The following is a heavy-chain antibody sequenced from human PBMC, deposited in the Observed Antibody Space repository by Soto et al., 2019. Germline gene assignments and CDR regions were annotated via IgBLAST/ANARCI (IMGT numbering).Heavy chain of an antibody. V-gene: IGHV1-18*01. CDR3: ARGRYGDY. D-gene: IGHD1-1*01. CDR2: ISAHNGNT. CDR1: GYDFTTYG. J-gene: IGHJ4*02. Sequence: QVHLVQSGAEVKKPEASVKVSCKGSGYDFTTYGITWVRQAPGQGLEWMAWISAHNGNTDYAQKLQGRVTVTRDTSTSTAYMELRSLRPDDTAMYYCARGRYGDYWGQGALVTVS.